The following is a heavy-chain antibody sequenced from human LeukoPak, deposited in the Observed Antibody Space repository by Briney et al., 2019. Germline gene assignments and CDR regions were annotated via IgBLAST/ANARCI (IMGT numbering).Heavy chain of an antibody. CDR3: AKESLTYYDFWSGYLDY. CDR2: ISGSGGST. CDR1: GFTFSSYA. D-gene: IGHD3-3*01. J-gene: IGHJ4*02. Sequence: GGSPRLSCAASGFTFSSYAMSWVRQAPGKGLEWVSAISGSGGSTYYADSVKGRFTISRDNSKNTLYLQINSLRAEDTAVYYCAKESLTYYDFWSGYLDYWGQGTLVTVSS. V-gene: IGHV3-23*01.